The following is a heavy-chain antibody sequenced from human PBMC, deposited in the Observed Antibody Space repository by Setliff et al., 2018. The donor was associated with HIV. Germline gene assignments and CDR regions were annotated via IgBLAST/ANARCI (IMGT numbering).Heavy chain of an antibody. CDR2: IYYSGST. Sequence: SETLSLTCSVSGLSMARTSYYWGWIRQPPGKGLEWIGSIYYSGSTYYNPSLTSRVTISVDTSKNKFSLRLTSVTAADTAVFYCVRVSSSGYYGEGAFDIWGQGTVVTVSS. D-gene: IGHD3-22*01. J-gene: IGHJ3*02. CDR3: VRVSSSGYYGEGAFDI. CDR1: GLSMARTSYY. V-gene: IGHV4-39*07.